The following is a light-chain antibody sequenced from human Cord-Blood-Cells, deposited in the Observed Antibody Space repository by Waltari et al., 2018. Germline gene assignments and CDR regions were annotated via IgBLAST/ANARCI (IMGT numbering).Light chain of an antibody. CDR1: QDISNY. CDR3: QQYDNLPMYT. Sequence: IQMNQSPSSLSASVGDRVTTPCQASQDISNYLNWYQQKPGKAPKLLIYDASNLETGVPSRFSGSGSGTDFTFTISSLQPEDIATYYCQQYDNLPMYTFGQGTKLEIK. CDR2: DAS. V-gene: IGKV1-33*01. J-gene: IGKJ2*01.